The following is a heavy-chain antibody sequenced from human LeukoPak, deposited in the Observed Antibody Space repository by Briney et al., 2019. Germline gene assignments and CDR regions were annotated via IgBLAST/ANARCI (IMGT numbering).Heavy chain of an antibody. CDR1: GGSISSSSYY. CDR2: IYYSGTT. J-gene: IGHJ4*02. V-gene: IGHV4-39*01. CDR3: ARRIYFGGDPVRGGLRGRGYYFDY. Sequence: SETLSLTCTVSGGSISSSSYYWGWIRQPPGMGLEWIGSIYYSGTTYYNPSLESRVTVSVDTSKNQFSLKLSSVTAADTAVYYCARRIYFGGDPVRGGLRGRGYYFDYWGQGTLVTVSS. D-gene: IGHD3-10*01.